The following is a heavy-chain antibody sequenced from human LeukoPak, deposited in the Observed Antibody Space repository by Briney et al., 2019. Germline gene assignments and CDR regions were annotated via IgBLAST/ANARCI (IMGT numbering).Heavy chain of an antibody. V-gene: IGHV3-33*01. Sequence: GGSLRLSCAASGFTFSSYGMHWVRQAPGKGLEWVAVIWNDGSNKYYADSVKGRFTISRDNSKNTLYLQMNSLRAEDTAVYYCARDYGGNSYFDYWGQGTLVTVSS. CDR2: IWNDGSNK. J-gene: IGHJ4*02. CDR1: GFTFSSYG. D-gene: IGHD4-23*01. CDR3: ARDYGGNSYFDY.